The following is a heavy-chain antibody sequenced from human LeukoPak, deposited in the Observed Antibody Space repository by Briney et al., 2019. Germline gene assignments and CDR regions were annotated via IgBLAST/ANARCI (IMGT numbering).Heavy chain of an antibody. D-gene: IGHD1-20*01. CDR2: ISTYNSNT. V-gene: IGHV1-18*01. Sequence: GASVKVSCKASGYTFSIYGITWVRQAPGQGLEWIGWISTYNSNTNYAQKFQGRVTMTTDPSTSTAYMELKSLRSDDTAVYFCAREQIIQTGITRIEYWGQGTLVTVSS. J-gene: IGHJ4*02. CDR1: GYTFSIYG. CDR3: AREQIIQTGITRIEY.